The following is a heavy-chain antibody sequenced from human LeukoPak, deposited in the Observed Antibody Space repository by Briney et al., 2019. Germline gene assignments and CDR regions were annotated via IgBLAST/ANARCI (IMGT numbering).Heavy chain of an antibody. J-gene: IGHJ4*02. CDR2: ISSSGSTI. Sequence: GGSLRLSCAASGFTFSSYEMNWVRQAPGKGLEWVSYISSSGSTIYYADSVKGRFTISRDNAKNTLYLQMHSLRAEDTAVYYCARDHYHSIDYWGQGTLVTVSS. D-gene: IGHD3-16*01. V-gene: IGHV3-48*03. CDR3: ARDHYHSIDY. CDR1: GFTFSSYE.